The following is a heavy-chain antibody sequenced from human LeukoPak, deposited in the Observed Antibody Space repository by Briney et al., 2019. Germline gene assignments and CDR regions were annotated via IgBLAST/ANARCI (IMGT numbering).Heavy chain of an antibody. Sequence: GRSLRLSCAASGFTFSSYGMHWVRQAPGKGLEWISYISSSSGTIYYADSVKGRFTISRDNAKNSLYLQMNSLRDEDTAVYYCARDHAYAFDIWGQGTMVTVSS. CDR3: ARDHAYAFDI. CDR1: GFTFSSYG. CDR2: ISSSSGTI. V-gene: IGHV3-48*02. J-gene: IGHJ3*02.